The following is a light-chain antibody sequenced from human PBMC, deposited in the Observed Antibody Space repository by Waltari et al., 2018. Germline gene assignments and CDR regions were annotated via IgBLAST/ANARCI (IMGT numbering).Light chain of an antibody. V-gene: IGLV3-21*04. Sequence: SYVLTHPPSVSVAPGKTARITCGGNNIGSKSVHWYQQKPGQAPVLVIYYDSDWPSGIPERFSGSNSGNTATLTISRVEAGDEADYYCQVWDSSSDPLFGGGTKLTVL. CDR2: YDS. CDR3: QVWDSSSDPL. CDR1: NIGSKS. J-gene: IGLJ2*01.